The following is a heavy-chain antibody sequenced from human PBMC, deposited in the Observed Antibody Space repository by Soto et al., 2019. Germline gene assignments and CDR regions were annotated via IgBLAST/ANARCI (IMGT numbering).Heavy chain of an antibody. CDR2: IYPGDSDT. V-gene: IGHV5-51*01. Sequence: RGSLKISCKGSGYSFTSYWIGWVRQMPGKGLEWMGIIYPGDSDTRYSPSFQGQVTISADKSISTAYLQWSSLKASDTAMYYCATSRQDILTGYYTAILDYWGQGTLVTVSS. D-gene: IGHD3-9*01. CDR3: ATSRQDILTGYYTAILDY. CDR1: GYSFTSYW. J-gene: IGHJ4*02.